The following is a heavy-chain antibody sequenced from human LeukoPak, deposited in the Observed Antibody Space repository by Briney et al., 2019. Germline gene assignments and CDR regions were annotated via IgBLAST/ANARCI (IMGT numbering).Heavy chain of an antibody. V-gene: IGHV1-2*02. D-gene: IGHD2-8*01. Sequence: ASVKVSCKASGYTFTGYYMHWVRQAPGQGLEWMGWINPNSGGTNYAQKFKGRGTMTRDTSISTAHMGLGRLRSVDTPLYYCGRGHAERGGGYYYGMDVWGQGTTVTVSS. CDR3: GRGHAERGGGYYYGMDV. CDR1: GYTFTGYY. J-gene: IGHJ6*02. CDR2: INPNSGGT.